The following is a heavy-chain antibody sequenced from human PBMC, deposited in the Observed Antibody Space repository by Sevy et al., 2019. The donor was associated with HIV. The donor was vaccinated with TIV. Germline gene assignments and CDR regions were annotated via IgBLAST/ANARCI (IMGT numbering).Heavy chain of an antibody. J-gene: IGHJ4*02. D-gene: IGHD3-22*01. CDR2: ISSSSSYI. Sequence: GGSLRLSCAASGFTFSSYSMNWVRQAPGKGLEWVSSISSSSSYIYYADSVKGRFTISRDNAKNSLYLQMNSLRAEDTAVYYCARDRGIYYDSSGYYCGDGPLDYWGQGTLVTVSS. CDR1: GFTFSSYS. V-gene: IGHV3-21*01. CDR3: ARDRGIYYDSSGYYCGDGPLDY.